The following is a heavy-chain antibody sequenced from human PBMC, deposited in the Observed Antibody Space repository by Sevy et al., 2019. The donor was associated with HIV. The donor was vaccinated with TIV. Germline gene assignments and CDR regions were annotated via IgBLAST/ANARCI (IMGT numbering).Heavy chain of an antibody. J-gene: IGHJ6*02. Sequence: GGSLRLSCAASGFTFTNYWMTWVRQAPGKGLEWVANIKEDKSQIYYVNSVEDRFTSSRDNAKNSLYLQMNSLRVEDTAVYYCARDRYGSIWGQGTTVTVSS. CDR1: GFTFTNYW. CDR3: ARDRYGSI. CDR2: IKEDKSQI. D-gene: IGHD1-26*01. V-gene: IGHV3-7*01.